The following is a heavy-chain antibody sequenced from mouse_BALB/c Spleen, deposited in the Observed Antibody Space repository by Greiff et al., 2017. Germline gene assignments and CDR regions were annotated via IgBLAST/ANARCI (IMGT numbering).Heavy chain of an antibody. V-gene: IGHV5-17*02. J-gene: IGHJ2*01. CDR2: LSSGSSTI. D-gene: IGHD4-1*01. CDR3: ARHWDYCDY. CDR1: GFTFSSFG. Sequence: EVQGVESGGGLVQPGGSRKLSCAASGFTFSSFGMHWVRQAPEKGLEWVAYLSSGSSTIYYADTVKGRFTISRDNPKNTLFLQMTSLRSEDTAMYYCARHWDYCDYWGQGTTRTVSA.